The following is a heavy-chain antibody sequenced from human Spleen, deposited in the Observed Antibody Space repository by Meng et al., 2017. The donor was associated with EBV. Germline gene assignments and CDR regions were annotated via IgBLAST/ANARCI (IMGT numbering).Heavy chain of an antibody. Sequence: QVQLVQSGSELKKPGASVKVSCKASGYTFTNYDMNWVRQAPGQGLEWMGWINTNTGNPTYAQGFTGRFVFSLDTSVSTAYLQISSLKAEDTAVYYCARQGRSDYYDSSGSDYWGQGTLGTVSS. V-gene: IGHV7-4-1*02. J-gene: IGHJ4*02. CDR3: ARQGRSDYYDSSGSDY. CDR1: GYTFTNYD. CDR2: INTNTGNP. D-gene: IGHD3-22*01.